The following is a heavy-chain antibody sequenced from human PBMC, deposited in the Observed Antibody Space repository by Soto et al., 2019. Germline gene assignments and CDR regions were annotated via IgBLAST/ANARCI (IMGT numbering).Heavy chain of an antibody. J-gene: IGHJ4*02. D-gene: IGHD3-16*01. CDR3: IKEARGHSYARL. CDR1: GCLSGNYA. CDR2: ISDSGVNT. V-gene: IGHV3-23*01. Sequence: EVQLLESGGDLVHPGESLRLSCAASGCLSGNYAMDWIHQAPGTGLEWVSAISDSGVNTYYADSVKGRFTISRDNSKNALYLEMKSLRAGDTAVYYCIKEARGHSYARLWGRGTPVTVSS.